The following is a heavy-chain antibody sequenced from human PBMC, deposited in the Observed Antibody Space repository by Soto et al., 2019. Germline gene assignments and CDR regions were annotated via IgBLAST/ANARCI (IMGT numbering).Heavy chain of an antibody. Sequence: QVHLVQSGAEVKKPGASVKVSCKASGYTFTSYGITWVRQAPGQGLEWMGWISAHNGNTDYAQKLQGRAIVTRDTSTSTAYMELRSLSSDDTAVYYCARGRYGDYWGQGALVTVSS. CDR2: ISAHNGNT. D-gene: IGHD1-1*01. CDR3: ARGRYGDY. CDR1: GYTFTSYG. V-gene: IGHV1-18*01. J-gene: IGHJ4*02.